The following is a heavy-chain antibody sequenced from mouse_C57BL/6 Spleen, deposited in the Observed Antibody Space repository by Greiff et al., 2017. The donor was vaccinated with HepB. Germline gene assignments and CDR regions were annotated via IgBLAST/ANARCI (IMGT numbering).Heavy chain of an antibody. V-gene: IGHV5-12*01. CDR1: GFTFSDYY. D-gene: IGHD1-1*01. CDR2: ISNGGGST. Sequence: EVQRVESGGGLVQPGGSLKLSCAASGFTFSDYYMYWVRQTPEKRLEWVAYISNGGGSTYYPDTVKGRFTISRDNAKNTLYLQMSRLKSEDTAMYYCARQDYYVSSDWYVDVWGTGTTVTVSS. CDR3: ARQDYYVSSDWYVDV. J-gene: IGHJ1*03.